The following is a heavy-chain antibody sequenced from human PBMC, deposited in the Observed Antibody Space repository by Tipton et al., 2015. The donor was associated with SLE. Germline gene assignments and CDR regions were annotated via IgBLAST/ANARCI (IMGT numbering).Heavy chain of an antibody. CDR2: IHYTGVT. V-gene: IGHV4-59*11. D-gene: IGHD3-22*01. J-gene: IGHJ4*02. CDR1: GDSINTHY. CDR3: ARGLRADRSSHFDY. Sequence: LRLSCTVSGDSINTHYWSWFRQSPGRGLEWIGYIHYTGVTDYNPSLRSRVTISADTSKNQFSLKLRSVTAADTAVYYCARGLRADRSSHFDYWGQGTLATVSS.